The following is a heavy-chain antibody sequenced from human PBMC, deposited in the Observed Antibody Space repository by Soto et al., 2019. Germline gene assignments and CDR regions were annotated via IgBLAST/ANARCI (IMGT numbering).Heavy chain of an antibody. J-gene: IGHJ6*02. CDR2: INSNGRST. V-gene: IGHV3-74*01. CDR3: ARGGAALAYYYYGLDV. D-gene: IGHD6-6*01. CDR1: GFTISNYW. Sequence: GGSLRLSCAASGFTISNYWMHWVLQVPGKGLVWVSRINSNGRSTNYADSVKGRFTISRDNATNTLHLQMDSLRAEDTAMYFCARGGAALAYYYYGLDVWGLGPTVTVYS.